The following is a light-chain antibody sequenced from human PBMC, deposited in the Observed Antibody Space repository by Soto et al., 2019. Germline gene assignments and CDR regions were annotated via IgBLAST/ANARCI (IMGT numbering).Light chain of an antibody. CDR1: QSISSR. Sequence: DIQMTQSPSTLSASVGDRVTITCRASQSISSRLAWYQQKPGKAAKLLIYDASSLESGVPSRFSGSGSGTEFTLTISSLQPDDFATYYCQQYNSDWTFGQGTKVDIK. V-gene: IGKV1-5*01. CDR3: QQYNSDWT. CDR2: DAS. J-gene: IGKJ1*01.